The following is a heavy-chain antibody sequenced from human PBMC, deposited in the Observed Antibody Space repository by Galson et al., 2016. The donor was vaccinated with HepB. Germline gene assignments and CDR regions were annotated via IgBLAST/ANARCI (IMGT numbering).Heavy chain of an antibody. CDR2: XXGSXGXT. Sequence: SLRLSCAVSGLTSGNXXXSXXXQAXXXGLXXXSGXXGSXGXTHYAXSVKGRFSISXXNSKNTLYLYXXXLRAGDTAVYYCGKHGGFDYWGXGALVTVSS. CDR3: GKHGGFDY. J-gene: IGHJ4*02. D-gene: IGHD3-16*01. CDR1: GLTSGNXX. V-gene: IGHV3-23*01.